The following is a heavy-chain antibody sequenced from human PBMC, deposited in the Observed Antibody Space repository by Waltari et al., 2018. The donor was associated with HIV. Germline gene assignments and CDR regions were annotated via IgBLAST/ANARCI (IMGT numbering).Heavy chain of an antibody. Sequence: QVQLQESGPGLVRPSETLSLNCTVSGYAIRSGFYWAWPRRPRGKGLEWIGSMFHSGSTYYNPSLKSRVTMSIDVTKNRISLNLKSVTATDTALYYCARAQENSGGLAFQLWGPGTLVTVSS. D-gene: IGHD2-15*01. CDR1: GYAIRSGFY. V-gene: IGHV4-38-2*02. J-gene: IGHJ1*01. CDR2: MFHSGST. CDR3: ARAQENSGGLAFQL.